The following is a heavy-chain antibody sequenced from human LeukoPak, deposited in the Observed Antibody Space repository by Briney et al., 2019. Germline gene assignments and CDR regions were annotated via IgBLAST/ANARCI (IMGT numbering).Heavy chain of an antibody. CDR3: AKGLERESRLDS. J-gene: IGHJ4*02. V-gene: IGHV3-23*01. D-gene: IGHD1-1*01. CDR2: IRYSVGRT. Sequence: GQSLRLSCDASGFRLNTYTMYWLRQAPGQGLEWVSGIRYSVGRTYCAESVRGRFTNSTDNSKNTLYLQMNSLRAEDTALYSWAKGLERESRLDSWAPGNLVTVSS. CDR1: GFRLNTYT.